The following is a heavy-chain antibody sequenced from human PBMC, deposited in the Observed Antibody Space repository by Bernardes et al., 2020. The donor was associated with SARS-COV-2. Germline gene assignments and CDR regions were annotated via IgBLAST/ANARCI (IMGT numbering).Heavy chain of an antibody. CDR2: IDKTGATI. V-gene: IGHV3-48*02. D-gene: IGHD5-12*01. J-gene: IGHJ3*01. Sequence: VGSLILSCVASGFTLSSFEINWVRQAPGKGLEWVSYIDKTGATIAYADSVKGRFAISRDNAANSVHLQLNSLRDEDTAVYYCARDGGFRASHSWASIEDSFDLWGQGTTVTVSS. CDR3: ARDGGFRASHSWASIEDSFDL. CDR1: GFTLSSFE.